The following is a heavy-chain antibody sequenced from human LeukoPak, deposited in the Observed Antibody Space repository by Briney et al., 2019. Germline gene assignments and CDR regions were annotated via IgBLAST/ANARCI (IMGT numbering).Heavy chain of an antibody. CDR2: TYYRSKWYN. D-gene: IGHD5-24*01. CDR1: GDSVSSNIVA. J-gene: IGHJ4*02. Sequence: SQTLSLTCAISGDSVSSNIVAWNWIRQSPSRGLEWLGRTYYRSKWYNDYAVSLKSRISINPDTSKNQFSLQLNSVTPEDTAVYYCSRSDGASDFDYWGQGTLVTVSS. CDR3: SRSDGASDFDY. V-gene: IGHV6-1*01.